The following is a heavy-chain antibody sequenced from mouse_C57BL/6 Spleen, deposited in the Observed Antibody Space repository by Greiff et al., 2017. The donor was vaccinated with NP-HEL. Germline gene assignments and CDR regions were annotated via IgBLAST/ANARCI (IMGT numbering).Heavy chain of an antibody. CDR3: ARITTVVAPYFDY. Sequence: EVQRVESGGGLVKPGGSLKLSCAASGFTFSSYAMSWVRQTPEKRLEWVATISDGGSYTYYPDNVKGRFTISRDNAKNNLYLQMSHLKSEDTAMYYCARITTVVAPYFDYWGQGTTLTVSS. V-gene: IGHV5-4*01. J-gene: IGHJ2*01. CDR2: ISDGGSYT. CDR1: GFTFSSYA. D-gene: IGHD1-1*01.